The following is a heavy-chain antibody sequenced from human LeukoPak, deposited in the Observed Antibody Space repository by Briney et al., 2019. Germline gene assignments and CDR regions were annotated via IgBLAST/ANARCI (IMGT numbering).Heavy chain of an antibody. J-gene: IGHJ4*02. CDR3: AKGGLIAADFDY. CDR1: VISSSYYA. CDR2: ISGSGGST. Sequence: LRPSSAASVISSSYYAMCFLRHAAGERQEWVSAISGSGGSTYYADSVKGRFTISRDNSKKTLYLQMNSLRAEDTAVYYCAKGGLIAADFDYWGQGTLVTVSS. D-gene: IGHD6-13*01. V-gene: IGHV3-23*01.